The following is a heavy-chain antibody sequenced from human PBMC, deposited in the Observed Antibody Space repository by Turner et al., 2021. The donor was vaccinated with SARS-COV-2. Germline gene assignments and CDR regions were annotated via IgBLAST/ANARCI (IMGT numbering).Heavy chain of an antibody. J-gene: IGHJ4*02. CDR3: AKQQGLYSNPMYYFDY. D-gene: IGHD4-4*01. CDR2: TSYDGSNK. V-gene: IGHV3-30*18. Sequence: QVQLVESGGGVVQPGRSLSLPCAASGFTFSSYGMHWVRQAPGKGLEWVAVTSYDGSNKYYADSVKGRFTISRDNSKNTLYLQMNSLRAEDTAVYYCAKQQGLYSNPMYYFDYWGQGTLVTVSS. CDR1: GFTFSSYG.